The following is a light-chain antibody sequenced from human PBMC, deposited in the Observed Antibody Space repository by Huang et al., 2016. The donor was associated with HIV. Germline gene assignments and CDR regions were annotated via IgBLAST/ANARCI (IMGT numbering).Light chain of an antibody. Sequence: DVVMTQSPLSLPVTLGQPASISCRSSQSLVHSDGDTFLNWFHQRPGQSPRRLMYEVANRDSGVPDRFSGSGSDTDFTLRISRVEADDVGVYYCMQGTHWPITVGQGTRLEIK. CDR3: MQGTHWPIT. V-gene: IGKV2-30*02. CDR2: EVA. J-gene: IGKJ5*01. CDR1: QSLVHSDGDTF.